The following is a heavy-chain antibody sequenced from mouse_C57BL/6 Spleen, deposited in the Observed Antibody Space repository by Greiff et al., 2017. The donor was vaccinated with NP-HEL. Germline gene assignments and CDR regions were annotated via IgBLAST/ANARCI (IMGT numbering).Heavy chain of an antibody. Sequence: EVQLQQSGPELVKPGASVKIPCKASGYTFTDYNMDWVKQSHGKSLEWIGDINPNNGGTIYNQKFKGKATLTVDKSPSTAYMELRSLTSEDTAVYDCARRLGDYYAMDYWGQGTSVTVSS. CDR2: INPNNGGT. J-gene: IGHJ4*01. V-gene: IGHV1-18*01. CDR1: GYTFTDYN. D-gene: IGHD3-2*02. CDR3: ARRLGDYYAMDY.